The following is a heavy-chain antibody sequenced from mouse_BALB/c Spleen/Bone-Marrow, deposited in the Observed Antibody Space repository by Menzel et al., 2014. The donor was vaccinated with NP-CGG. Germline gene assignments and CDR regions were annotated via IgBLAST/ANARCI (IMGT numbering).Heavy chain of an antibody. D-gene: IGHD2-3*01. V-gene: IGHV5-6*01. CDR2: ISSGGSYT. CDR1: GFTFSNYG. J-gene: IGHJ4*01. CDR3: ARRDGGPMDY. Sequence: EVQVVESGGDLVKPGGSLKLSCAASGFTFSNYGMSWVRQTPDKRLEWVATISSGGSYTYYPDSVKGRFTISRDNAKNTLYLQMGSLKSEDTAMYYCARRDGGPMDYWGQGTSVTVSS.